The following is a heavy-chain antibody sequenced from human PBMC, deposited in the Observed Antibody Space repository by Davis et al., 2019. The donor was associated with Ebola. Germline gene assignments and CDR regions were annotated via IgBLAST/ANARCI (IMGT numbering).Heavy chain of an antibody. Sequence: SVKVSCKASGGTSSRYTISWVRQAPGQGLEWMGTIIPILGIAYYAQRFQGRVTITADKSTSTAYMDLSSLRSEDTALYYCTTPGGQDSGYDVFDIWGQGTMVTVSS. V-gene: IGHV1-69*02. CDR3: TTPGGQDSGYDVFDI. D-gene: IGHD5-12*01. J-gene: IGHJ3*02. CDR2: IIPILGIA. CDR1: GGTSSRYT.